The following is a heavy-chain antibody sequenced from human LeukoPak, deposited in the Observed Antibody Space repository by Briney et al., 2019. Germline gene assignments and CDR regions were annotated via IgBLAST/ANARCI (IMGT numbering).Heavy chain of an antibody. D-gene: IGHD3-10*01. CDR1: GYTFTSYY. Sequence: ASVKVSCKASGYTFTSYYMHWVRQAPGQGLEWMGIINPSGGSTSYAQKFQGRVTMTRDTSPSTVYMELSSLRSEDTAVYYCARARGFGELYGWFDPWGQGTLVTVSS. CDR2: INPSGGST. J-gene: IGHJ5*02. V-gene: IGHV1-46*01. CDR3: ARARGFGELYGWFDP.